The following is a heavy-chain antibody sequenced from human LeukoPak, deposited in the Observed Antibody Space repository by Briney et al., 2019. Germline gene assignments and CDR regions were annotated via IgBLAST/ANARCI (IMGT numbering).Heavy chain of an antibody. CDR3: ARTPRGEFSDY. Sequence: PSETLSLTCSVSGGSISSYYWSWIRQPPGKGLEWIGYIHYSGSTNYNPSLKSRVTISADTFNNQFSLKLISVTAADTAVYYCARTPRGEFSDYWGQGTLVTVSS. CDR2: IHYSGST. D-gene: IGHD3-16*01. V-gene: IGHV4-59*01. CDR1: GGSISSYY. J-gene: IGHJ4*02.